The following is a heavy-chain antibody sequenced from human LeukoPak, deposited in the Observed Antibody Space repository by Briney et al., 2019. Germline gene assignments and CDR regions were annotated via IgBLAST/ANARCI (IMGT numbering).Heavy chain of an antibody. J-gene: IGHJ4*02. Sequence: GGSLRLSCAASGFTFSSYAMTWVRQAPGKGRRWVSTITGSGGYTYYADSVKGRFTIPRDNSKNTLFLRMNSLRAEDTAVYFCAKQSLYDSSGHFHYWGQGTLVTVSS. D-gene: IGHD3-22*01. CDR2: ITGSGGYT. V-gene: IGHV3-23*01. CDR3: AKQSLYDSSGHFHY. CDR1: GFTFSSYA.